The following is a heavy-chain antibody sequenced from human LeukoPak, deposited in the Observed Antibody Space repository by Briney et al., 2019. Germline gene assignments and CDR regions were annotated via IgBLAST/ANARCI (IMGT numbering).Heavy chain of an antibody. Sequence: SETLSLTCTVSGGSISSSSYYWGWIRQPPGKGLEWIGSIYYSGSTYYNPSLNSRVTISVDTSKNQFSLKLSSVTAADTAVYYCARARVVVAATSRGYYMDVWGKGTTVTISS. J-gene: IGHJ6*03. V-gene: IGHV4-39*07. D-gene: IGHD2-15*01. CDR3: ARARVVVAATSRGYYMDV. CDR2: IYYSGST. CDR1: GGSISSSSYY.